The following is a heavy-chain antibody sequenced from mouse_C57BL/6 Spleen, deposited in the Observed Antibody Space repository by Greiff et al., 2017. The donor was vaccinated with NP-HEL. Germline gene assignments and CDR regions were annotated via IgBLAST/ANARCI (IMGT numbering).Heavy chain of an antibody. CDR2: ISDGGSYT. CDR3: AREGHYYGSSYVAWFAY. D-gene: IGHD1-1*01. CDR1: GFTFSSYA. V-gene: IGHV5-4*01. J-gene: IGHJ3*01. Sequence: EVQRVESGGGLVKPGGSLKLSCAASGFTFSSYAMSWVRQTPEKRLEWVATISDGGSYTYYPDNVKGRFTISRDNAKNNLYLQMSHLKSEDTAMYYCAREGHYYGSSYVAWFAYWGQGTLVTVSA.